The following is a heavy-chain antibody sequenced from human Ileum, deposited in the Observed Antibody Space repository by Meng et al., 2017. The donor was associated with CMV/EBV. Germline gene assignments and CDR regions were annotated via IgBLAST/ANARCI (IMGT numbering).Heavy chain of an antibody. J-gene: IGHJ4*02. D-gene: IGHD4-11*01. CDR1: GCTFTMYW. CDR3: VRDLVDYTNRRFDY. Sequence: ASGCTFTMYWMHWVRQAPGKGLVWVSRVNSDGSSTTYADSVKGRFTISRDNAKNTLSLQMNSLRAEDTAVYYCVRDLVDYTNRRFDYWGQGTLVTVSS. CDR2: VNSDGSST. V-gene: IGHV3-74*01.